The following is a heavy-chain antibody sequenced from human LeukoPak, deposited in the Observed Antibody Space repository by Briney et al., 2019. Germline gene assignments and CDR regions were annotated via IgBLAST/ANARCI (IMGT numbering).Heavy chain of an antibody. CDR1: GFTFDDYA. V-gene: IGHV3-9*01. CDR2: ISWNSGSI. Sequence: PGGSLRLSCAASGFTFDDYAMHWVRQAPGKGLEWVSGISWNSGSIGYADSVKGRFTISRDNAKNSLYLQMNSLRAEDTALYYCAKVPRPGIAAAGTGDYFDYWGQGTLVTVSS. CDR3: AKVPRPGIAAAGTGDYFDY. D-gene: IGHD6-13*01. J-gene: IGHJ4*02.